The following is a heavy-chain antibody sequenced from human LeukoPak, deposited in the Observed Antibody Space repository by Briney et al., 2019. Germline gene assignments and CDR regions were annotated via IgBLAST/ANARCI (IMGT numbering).Heavy chain of an antibody. J-gene: IGHJ4*02. CDR2: IKGDGSEK. Sequence: PGGSLRLSCAASGFTFSNYWMNWVRQAPGKGLEWVANIKGDGSEKYFVASVRSRFTISRDNAKNSLYLQMSSLRAEDTAVYYCARSNVWAFDFGGQGTLVTVSS. CDR3: ARSNVWAFDF. CDR1: GFTFSNYW. V-gene: IGHV3-7*05. D-gene: IGHD5/OR15-5a*01.